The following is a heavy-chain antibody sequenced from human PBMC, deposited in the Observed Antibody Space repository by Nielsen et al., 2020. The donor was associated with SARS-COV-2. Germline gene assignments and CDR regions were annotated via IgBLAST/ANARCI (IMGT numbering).Heavy chain of an antibody. CDR1: GGSISSYY. CDR2: IYYSGST. Sequence: SETLSLTCTVSGGSISSYYWSWIRQPPGKGLEWIGSIYYSGSTYYNPSLKSRVTISVDTSKNQFSLKLSSVTAADTAVYYCARQHDILTGPGWFDPWGQGTLVTVSS. D-gene: IGHD3-9*01. J-gene: IGHJ5*02. V-gene: IGHV4-59*05. CDR3: ARQHDILTGPGWFDP.